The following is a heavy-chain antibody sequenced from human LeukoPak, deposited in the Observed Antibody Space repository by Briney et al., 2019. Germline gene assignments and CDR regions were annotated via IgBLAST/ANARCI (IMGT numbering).Heavy chain of an antibody. CDR3: ASGAPLGAVAGTGWFDP. Sequence: ASVKVSCKASGYTFTGYYMHWVRQAPGQGLEWMGWINPNSGGTNYAQKFQGRVTMTRDTSISTAYMELSRLRSDDTAVYYCASGAPLGAVAGTGWFDPWGQGTLVTVSS. D-gene: IGHD6-19*01. V-gene: IGHV1-2*02. CDR2: INPNSGGT. CDR1: GYTFTGYY. J-gene: IGHJ5*02.